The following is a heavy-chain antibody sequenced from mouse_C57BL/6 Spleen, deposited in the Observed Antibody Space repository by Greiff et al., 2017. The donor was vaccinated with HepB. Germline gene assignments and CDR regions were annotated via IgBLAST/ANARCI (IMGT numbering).Heavy chain of an antibody. CDR3: ARAGPYPDY. V-gene: IGHV1-55*01. Sequence: VQLQQSGAELVKPGASVKMSCKASGYTFTSYLITWVKQRPGQGLEWIGDIYPGSGSTNYNEKFKSKATLTVDTSSSTAYMQLSSLTSEDSAVYYCARAGPYPDYWGQGTTLTVSS. J-gene: IGHJ2*01. CDR2: IYPGSGST. CDR1: GYTFTSYL.